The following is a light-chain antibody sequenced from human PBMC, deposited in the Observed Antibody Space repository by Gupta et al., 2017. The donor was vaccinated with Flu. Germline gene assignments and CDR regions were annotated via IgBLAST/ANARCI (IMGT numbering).Light chain of an antibody. Sequence: QSVVTQSPPASGTPGQRVTISCSGSSSNIGRNAVNWYQQLPGTAPKLLMYGNNQRPSGVPDRFSGSKSGTSASLAICGLQSDDEADYYCVAWDDSLNGLVFGGGTKLTVL. CDR3: VAWDDSLNGLV. J-gene: IGLJ2*01. V-gene: IGLV1-44*01. CDR2: GNN. CDR1: SSNIGRNA.